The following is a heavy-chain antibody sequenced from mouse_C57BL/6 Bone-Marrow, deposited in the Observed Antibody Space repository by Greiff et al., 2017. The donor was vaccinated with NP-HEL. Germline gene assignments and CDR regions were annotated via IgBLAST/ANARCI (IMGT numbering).Heavy chain of an antibody. Sequence: EVQVVESGGGLVQPGGSLSLSCAASGFTFTDYYMSWVRQPPGKALEWLAFIRNKANGYTTEYSASLKGRFTISRDNSQSILYLQMNALRAEDSATYYCARSIYYDYADDPFYAMDYWGQGTSVTVSS. J-gene: IGHJ4*01. V-gene: IGHV7-3*01. D-gene: IGHD2-4*01. CDR3: ARSIYYDYADDPFYAMDY. CDR1: GFTFTDYY. CDR2: IRNKANGYTT.